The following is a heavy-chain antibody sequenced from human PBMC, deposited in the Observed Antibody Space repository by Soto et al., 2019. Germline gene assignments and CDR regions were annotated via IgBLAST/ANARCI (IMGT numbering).Heavy chain of an antibody. V-gene: IGHV1-69*13. CDR3: ARGGWLRTNWFDP. Sequence: SVKVACKASGGTFSSYAISWVRQAPGQGLEWMGGIIPIFGTANYAQKFQGRVTITADESTSTAYMELSSLRSEDTAVYYCARGGWLRTNWFDPWGQGTLVTVSS. CDR2: IIPIFGTA. J-gene: IGHJ5*02. D-gene: IGHD5-12*01. CDR1: GGTFSSYA.